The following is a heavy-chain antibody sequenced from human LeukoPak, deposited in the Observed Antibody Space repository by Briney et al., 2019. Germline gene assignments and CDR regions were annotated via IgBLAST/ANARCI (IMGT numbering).Heavy chain of an antibody. D-gene: IGHD3-10*02. CDR3: ARVVRGAVTFNRFDP. Sequence: PSETLSLTCTVSGDSINNYYWSWLLQTPGEGLEWIGFVAYSGNSNYNPSLESRVTISIDTSKNQFSLKLNSVTAADTAMYYCARVVRGAVTFNRFDPWGQGTLVTVSS. CDR1: GDSINNYY. J-gene: IGHJ5*02. CDR2: VAYSGNS. V-gene: IGHV4-59*01.